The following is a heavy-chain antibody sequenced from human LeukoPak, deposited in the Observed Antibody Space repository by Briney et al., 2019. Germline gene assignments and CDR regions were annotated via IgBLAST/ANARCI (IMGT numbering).Heavy chain of an antibody. V-gene: IGHV3-23*01. J-gene: IGHJ4*02. D-gene: IGHD1-26*01. CDR3: AKEFSDVVGATWVQLDY. Sequence: GGSLGLSCAASGFSFSRYSMNWVRQAPGKGLEWVSSISASGYSTYYTESVKGRFTISRDFSRNTLYLQMNSLRAEDTAIDYCAKEFSDVVGATWVQLDYWGQGTLVTVSS. CDR2: ISASGYST. CDR1: GFSFSRYS.